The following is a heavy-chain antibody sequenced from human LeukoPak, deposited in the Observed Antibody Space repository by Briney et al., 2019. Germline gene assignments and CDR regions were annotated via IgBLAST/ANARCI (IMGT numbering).Heavy chain of an antibody. D-gene: IGHD2-15*01. Sequence: SETLSLTCTVSGVSISSSNSYWGWIRQPPGKGLEWIGSIYYSGNTYYNASLKSQVSISIDTSKNQFSLKLSSVTAADTAVYYCARPNIRYCSGGACSNDGSDYWGQGTLVTASS. CDR1: GVSISSSNSY. CDR2: IYYSGNT. CDR3: ARPNIRYCSGGACSNDGSDY. J-gene: IGHJ4*02. V-gene: IGHV4-39*07.